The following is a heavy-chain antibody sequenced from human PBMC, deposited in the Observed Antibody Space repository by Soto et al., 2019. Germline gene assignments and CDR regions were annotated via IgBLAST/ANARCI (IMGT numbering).Heavy chain of an antibody. V-gene: IGHV3-72*01. CDR2: VKNKANNYNT. Sequence: EVQLVESGGGLVQPGGSLRLSCAASGFTFSDHYMDWIRQAPGKGLEWVGRVKNKANNYNTDYAASVKGRFTISRDDSKSSLFLQMNSLRSDDTAVYHCVRVRLGDPTRYFDYWGQGTLVTVSS. J-gene: IGHJ4*02. D-gene: IGHD3-10*01. CDR1: GFTFSDHY. CDR3: VRVRLGDPTRYFDY.